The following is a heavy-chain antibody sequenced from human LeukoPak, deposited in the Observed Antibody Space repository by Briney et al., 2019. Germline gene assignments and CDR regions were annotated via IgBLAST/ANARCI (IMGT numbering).Heavy chain of an antibody. CDR1: GFTFSSYG. Sequence: GRSLRLSCAASGFTFSSYGMHWVRQAPGKGLEWVAVIWYDGSNKYYAHSVNGRFTVSRDNSKNTLYLQMSSLRVEDTAVYYCVKNFGWPQVDYWGQGTLVTVSS. CDR2: IWYDGSNK. J-gene: IGHJ4*02. D-gene: IGHD3-9*01. V-gene: IGHV3-33*06. CDR3: VKNFGWPQVDY.